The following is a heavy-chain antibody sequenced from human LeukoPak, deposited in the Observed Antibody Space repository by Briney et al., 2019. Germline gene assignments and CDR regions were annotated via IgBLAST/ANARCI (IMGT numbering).Heavy chain of an antibody. CDR2: ISGSGGAT. CDR1: GFTFNTYG. J-gene: IGHJ4*02. Sequence: GGSLRLSCAASGFTFNTYGMRCVRQAPGKGLEWVSGISGSGGATYYADSVKGRFTISRDNSKNTLYLQMNSLRAEDTAVYYCARERRYYDILTGYQYFDYWGQGNLVTVSS. CDR3: ARERRYYDILTGYQYFDY. D-gene: IGHD3-9*01. V-gene: IGHV3-23*01.